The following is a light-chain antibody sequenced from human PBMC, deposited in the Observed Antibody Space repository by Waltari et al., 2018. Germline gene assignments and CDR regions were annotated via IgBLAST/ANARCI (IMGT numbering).Light chain of an antibody. CDR1: SSDVGGYNY. Sequence: QSALTQPRSVSGSPGQSVTISCTGTSSDVGGYNYVSWYQQHPGKAPKFMIYDVSGRPSGGPGRFSGSKSGNTAALPISGLQAEEEADYYCCSYAGSYNLVFGGGTKLTVL. J-gene: IGLJ2*01. V-gene: IGLV2-11*01. CDR3: CSYAGSYNLV. CDR2: DVS.